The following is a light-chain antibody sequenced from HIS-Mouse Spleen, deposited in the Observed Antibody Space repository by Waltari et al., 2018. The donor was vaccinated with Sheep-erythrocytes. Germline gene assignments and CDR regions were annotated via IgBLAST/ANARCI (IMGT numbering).Light chain of an antibody. Sequence: QSVLTQPPSASGTPGQRVTISCSGSSSKIGSNYVFWYPQLPGTAPKLLIYRNNQRPSGVPDRFSGSKAGTSASLAISGLRSEDEADYYCAAWDDSLSGNWVFGGGTKLTVL. CDR2: RNN. CDR3: AAWDDSLSGNWV. CDR1: SSKIGSNY. V-gene: IGLV1-47*01. J-gene: IGLJ3*02.